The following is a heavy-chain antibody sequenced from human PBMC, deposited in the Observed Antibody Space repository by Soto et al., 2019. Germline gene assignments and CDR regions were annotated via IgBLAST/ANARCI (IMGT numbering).Heavy chain of an antibody. D-gene: IGHD3-3*01. J-gene: IGHJ4*02. CDR2: INSDGSST. CDR1: GFTFSSYW. V-gene: IGHV3-74*01. CDR3: ARGPYYDFWSGYYSKTGFDY. Sequence: PGGSLRLSCAASGFTFSSYWMHWVRQAPGKGLVWVSRINSDGSSTSYADSVKGRFTISRDNAENTLYLQMNSLRAEDTAVYYCARGPYYDFWSGYYSKTGFDYWGQGTLVTVSS.